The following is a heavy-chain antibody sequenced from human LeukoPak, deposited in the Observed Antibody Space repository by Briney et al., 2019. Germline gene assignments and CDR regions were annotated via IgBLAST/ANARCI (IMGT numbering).Heavy chain of an antibody. J-gene: IGHJ3*02. CDR3: ARGRFLDAFDI. CDR1: GGSISSYY. V-gene: IGHV4-59*01. Sequence: SETLSLTCTVSGGSISSYYWGWIRQPPGKGLEWIGYIYYSGSTKYKPSLKSRVTISVGTSKNQFSLKLSSVTAADTAVYYCARGRFLDAFDIWGQGTMVTVSS. CDR2: IYYSGST. D-gene: IGHD3-3*01.